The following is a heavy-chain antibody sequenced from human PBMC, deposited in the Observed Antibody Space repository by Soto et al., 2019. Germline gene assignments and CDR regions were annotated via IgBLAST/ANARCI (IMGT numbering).Heavy chain of an antibody. D-gene: IGHD6-13*01. Sequence: PGGSLSLACAASGLTFSSFAMSWVRQAPGKGLEWVSGISGSGGSTYHADSVKGRFIISRDNSKNMLYLQMNSVRAEDTAVYYCAKGHSSSPSPQYYYYGMDVWGQGTTVTVSS. V-gene: IGHV3-23*01. CDR3: AKGHSSSPSPQYYYYGMDV. CDR2: ISGSGGST. J-gene: IGHJ6*02. CDR1: GLTFSSFA.